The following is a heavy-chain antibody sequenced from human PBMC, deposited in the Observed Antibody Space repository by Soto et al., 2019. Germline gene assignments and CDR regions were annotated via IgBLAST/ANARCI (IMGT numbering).Heavy chain of an antibody. CDR2: IKSKTDGGTT. CDR3: TTEKAAMVRIGAFDI. V-gene: IGHV3-15*01. Sequence: GESLKISCAASGFTFSNAWMSWVRQAPGKGLEWVGRIKSKTDGGTTDYAAPVKGRFTISRDYSKNTLYLQMNSLKTEDTAVYYCTTEKAAMVRIGAFDIWGQGTMVTVSS. J-gene: IGHJ3*02. CDR1: GFTFSNAW. D-gene: IGHD5-18*01.